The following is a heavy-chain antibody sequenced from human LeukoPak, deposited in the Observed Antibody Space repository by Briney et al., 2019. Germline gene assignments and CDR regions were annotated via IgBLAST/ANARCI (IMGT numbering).Heavy chain of an antibody. CDR1: GYTFTKYV. Sequence: GASLKASCKASGYTFTKYVVHWVRQAPGQRPEWIGWINAGNGATKYSQNFQDRVTITRDPSANTAYMELSSRTSEDTALNYCARDECGVTCYPGGYWGQGTLVTVSS. J-gene: IGHJ4*02. CDR2: INAGNGAT. CDR3: ARDECGVTCYPGGY. D-gene: IGHD2-15*01. V-gene: IGHV1-3*01.